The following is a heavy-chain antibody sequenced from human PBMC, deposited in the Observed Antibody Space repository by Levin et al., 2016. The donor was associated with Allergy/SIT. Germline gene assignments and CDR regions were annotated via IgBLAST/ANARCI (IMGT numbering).Heavy chain of an antibody. D-gene: IGHD3-3*01. J-gene: IGHJ4*02. V-gene: IGHV3-48*03. CDR2: ISSSGSTI. CDR3: ARDGPPYDFWSGRKGFDY. CDR1: GFTFSSYE. Sequence: GGSLRLSCAASGFTFSSYEMNWVRQAPGKGLEWVSYISSSGSTIYYADSVKGRFTISRDNAKNSLYLQMNSLRAEDTAVYYCARDGPPYDFWSGRKGFDYWGQGTLVTVSS.